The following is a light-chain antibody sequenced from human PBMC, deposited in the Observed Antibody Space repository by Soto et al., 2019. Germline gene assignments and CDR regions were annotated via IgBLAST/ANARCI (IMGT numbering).Light chain of an antibody. CDR3: QQYGSSGRT. V-gene: IGKV3-20*01. CDR1: QSVSSNY. Sequence: IVLTQSPAILALSPGDRATLSCRASQSVSSNYLAWYQRKPGQAPRLLIYGASSRATGIPDRFSGSGSGTDFTLTISRLEPEDFAVYYCQQYGSSGRTFGQGTKVDIK. CDR2: GAS. J-gene: IGKJ1*01.